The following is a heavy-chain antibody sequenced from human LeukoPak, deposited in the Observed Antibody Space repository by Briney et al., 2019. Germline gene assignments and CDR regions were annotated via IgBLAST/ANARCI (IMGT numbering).Heavy chain of an antibody. CDR3: ARADSSGSPFDY. D-gene: IGHD3-22*01. V-gene: IGHV1-69*13. CDR1: GGTFSSYA. Sequence: SVKVSCKASGGTFSSYAISWVRQAPGQGLEWMGGIIPIFGTANYAQKFQGRVTITADESTSTAYMELSSLRSEDTAVYYCARADSSGSPFDYWGQGTLVTVSS. CDR2: IIPIFGTA. J-gene: IGHJ4*02.